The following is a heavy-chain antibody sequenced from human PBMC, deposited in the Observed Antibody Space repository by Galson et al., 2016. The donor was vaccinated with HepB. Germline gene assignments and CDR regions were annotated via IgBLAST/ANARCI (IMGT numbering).Heavy chain of an antibody. D-gene: IGHD1/OR15-1a*01. CDR1: GFTFSSYW. CDR2: IKQDGSEK. Sequence: SLRLSCAASGFTFSSYWMSWVRQAPGKGLEWVANIKQDGSEKYDVDSVKGRVTISRDNAKNSLYLQMNSLRGEDTAVYYCARDSLWEQQRGGSEYWGQGILVTVSS. J-gene: IGHJ4*02. CDR3: ARDSLWEQQRGGSEY. V-gene: IGHV3-7*01.